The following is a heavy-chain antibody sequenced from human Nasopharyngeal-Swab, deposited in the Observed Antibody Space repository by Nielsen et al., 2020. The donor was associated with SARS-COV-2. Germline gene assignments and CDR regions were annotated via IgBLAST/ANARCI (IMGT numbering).Heavy chain of an antibody. CDR3: ARENCGGDCYSPGYYYYGMDV. V-gene: IGHV3-48*04. J-gene: IGHJ6*02. CDR1: GFTFSSYS. CDR2: ISSSSSTI. Sequence: GGSLRLSCAASGFTFSSYSMNWVRQAPGKGLEWVSYISSSSSTIYYADSVKGRFTISRDNAKNSLYLQMNSLRAEDTAVCYCARENCGGDCYSPGYYYYGMDVWGQGTTVTVSS. D-gene: IGHD2-21*01.